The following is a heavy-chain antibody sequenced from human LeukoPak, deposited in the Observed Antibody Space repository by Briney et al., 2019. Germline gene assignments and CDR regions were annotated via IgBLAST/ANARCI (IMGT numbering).Heavy chain of an antibody. Sequence: ASVKVSCKASGYTFTSYYMHWVRQAPGQGLEWMGIINPSGGSTNYAQKFQGRVTITADESTSTAYMELSSLRSEDTAVYYCAIQWLPQDYWGQGTLVTVSS. D-gene: IGHD6-19*01. CDR3: AIQWLPQDY. CDR1: GYTFTSYY. J-gene: IGHJ4*02. V-gene: IGHV1-46*01. CDR2: INPSGGST.